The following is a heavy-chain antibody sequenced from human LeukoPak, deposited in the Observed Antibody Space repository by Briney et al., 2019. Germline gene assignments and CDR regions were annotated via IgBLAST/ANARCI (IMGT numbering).Heavy chain of an antibody. Sequence: ASVKVSCKASGYTFTSYDINWVRQATGQGLEWMGRINPNSGGTNYAQKFQGRVTMTRDTSISTAYMELSRLRSDDTAVYYCARGSPVVPAATPHFFDSWGQGTLVTVSS. V-gene: IGHV1-2*06. J-gene: IGHJ4*02. CDR2: INPNSGGT. D-gene: IGHD2-2*01. CDR1: GYTFTSYD. CDR3: ARGSPVVPAATPHFFDS.